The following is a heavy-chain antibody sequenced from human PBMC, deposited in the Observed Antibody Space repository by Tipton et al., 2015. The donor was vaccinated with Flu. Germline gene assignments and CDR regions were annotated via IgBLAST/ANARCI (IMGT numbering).Heavy chain of an antibody. CDR3: VGVTKTGDYDMLTGYNPFDY. D-gene: IGHD3-9*01. Sequence: TLSLTCTVSGGSISSYYWNWIRQPPGKGLEWIGYIYYSGSTNYNPSLKSRVTISVDTSKNQFSLKLSSVTAADTAVCYCVGVTKTGDYDMLTGYNPFDYWGRGTRVTDS. V-gene: IGHV4-59*01. CDR2: IYYSGST. J-gene: IGHJ4*02. CDR1: GGSISSYY.